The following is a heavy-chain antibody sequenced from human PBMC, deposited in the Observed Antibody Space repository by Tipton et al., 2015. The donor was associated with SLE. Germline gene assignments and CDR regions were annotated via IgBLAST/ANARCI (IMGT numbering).Heavy chain of an antibody. J-gene: IGHJ4*02. CDR3: AKDPTYGDFSLEY. CDR2: ISYDGSNK. Sequence: SLRLSCAASGFTFSSYGMHWVRQAPGKGLEWVAVISYDGSNKYYADSVKGRFTISRDNSKNTLYLQMNSLRAEDTAVYYCAKDPTYGDFSLEYWGQGTLVTVSS. D-gene: IGHD4-17*01. CDR1: GFTFSSYG. V-gene: IGHV3-30*19.